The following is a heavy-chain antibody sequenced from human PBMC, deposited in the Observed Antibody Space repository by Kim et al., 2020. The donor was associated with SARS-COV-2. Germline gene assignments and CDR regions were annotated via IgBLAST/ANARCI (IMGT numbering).Heavy chain of an antibody. D-gene: IGHD3-22*01. Sequence: SVKGRFTISRDNAKNTLYLQMNSLRAEDTAVYYCANPYSSGYYYAPYFQHWGQGTLVTVSS. CDR3: ANPYSSGYYYAPYFQH. J-gene: IGHJ1*01. V-gene: IGHV3-23*01.